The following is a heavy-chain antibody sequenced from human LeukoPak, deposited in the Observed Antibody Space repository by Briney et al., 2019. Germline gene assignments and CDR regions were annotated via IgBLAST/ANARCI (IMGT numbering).Heavy chain of an antibody. J-gene: IGHJ6*02. D-gene: IGHD6-19*01. V-gene: IGHV3-66*01. Sequence: GGSLRLSCAASGFTVSSNYMSWVRQAPGKGLEWVSVIYSCGSTYYADSVKGRFTISRDNSKNTLCLQMNSLRAEDTAVYYCARARHSSGWMLYYYGMDVWGQGTTVTVSS. CDR1: GFTVSSNY. CDR3: ARARHSSGWMLYYYGMDV. CDR2: IYSCGST.